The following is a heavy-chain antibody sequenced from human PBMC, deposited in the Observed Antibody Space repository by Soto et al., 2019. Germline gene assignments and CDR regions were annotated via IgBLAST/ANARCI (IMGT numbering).Heavy chain of an antibody. J-gene: IGHJ4*02. CDR1: GFTFSNFH. CDR2: ISSSGSTT. D-gene: IGHD3-22*01. Sequence: EVQLVESGGGLVQPGGSLRLSCGASGFTFSNFHMNWVRQAPGKGLEWVSYISSSGSTTYYADSVKGRFTISRDNARNSLFLQMSSLRDEDTAVYYCARDAFDYDTTGYHSDEWGQGNLVTVSS. V-gene: IGHV3-48*02. CDR3: ARDAFDYDTTGYHSDE.